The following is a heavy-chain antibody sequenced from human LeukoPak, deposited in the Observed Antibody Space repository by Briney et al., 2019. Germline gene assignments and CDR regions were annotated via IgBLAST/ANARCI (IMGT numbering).Heavy chain of an antibody. D-gene: IGHD6-13*01. CDR3: ATSKQPRNWFDP. CDR2: MNPNSGNT. Sequence: ASVKVSCKASGYTFTSYGISWVRQATGQGLEWMGWMNPNSGNTGYAQKFQGRVTITRNTSISTAYMELSSLRSEDTAVYYCATSKQPRNWFDPWGQGTLVTVSS. J-gene: IGHJ5*02. V-gene: IGHV1-8*03. CDR1: GYTFTSYG.